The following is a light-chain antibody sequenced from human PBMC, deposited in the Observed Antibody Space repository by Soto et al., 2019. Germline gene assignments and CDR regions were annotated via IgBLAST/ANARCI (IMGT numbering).Light chain of an antibody. V-gene: IGLV2-14*01. Sequence: QSALTQPASVSGSPGQSITISCTGTSSDVGAYNYVSWYQHHPGRAPKLIIFEVSHRPSGVSDRFSGSKSGNTASLTISGLQTEGEDDYYCTSYTRTRNLLFGGGTKVTVL. J-gene: IGLJ2*01. CDR1: SSDVGAYNY. CDR2: EVS. CDR3: TSYTRTRNLL.